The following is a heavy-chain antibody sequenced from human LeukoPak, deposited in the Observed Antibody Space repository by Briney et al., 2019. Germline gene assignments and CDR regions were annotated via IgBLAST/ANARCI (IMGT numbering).Heavy chain of an antibody. CDR1: GGTFSSYA. V-gene: IGHV1-69*04. J-gene: IGHJ6*02. CDR2: IIPILGIA. Sequence: GASVKVSCKASGGTFSSYAISWVRQAPGQGLEWMGRIIPILGIANYAQKFQGRVTITADKSTSTAYMELSSLRSEDTAVYYCARDVDTAMVGYYYYGMDVWGQGTTVTVSS. D-gene: IGHD5-18*01. CDR3: ARDVDTAMVGYYYYGMDV.